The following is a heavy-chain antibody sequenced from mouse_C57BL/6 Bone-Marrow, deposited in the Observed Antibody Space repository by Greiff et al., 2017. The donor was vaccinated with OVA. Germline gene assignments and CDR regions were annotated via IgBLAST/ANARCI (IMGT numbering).Heavy chain of an antibody. CDR1: GYTFTSYW. CDR3: AGGSSWYFDV. Sequence: QVQLQQPGAELVKPGASVTMSCKASGYTFTSYWITWVKQRPGQGLEWIGDIYPGSGSTNYNEKFKSKATLTVDTSSSTAYMQLSSLTSEDSAVYDCAGGSSWYFDVWGTGTTVTVSS. V-gene: IGHV1-55*01. CDR2: IYPGSGST. J-gene: IGHJ1*03.